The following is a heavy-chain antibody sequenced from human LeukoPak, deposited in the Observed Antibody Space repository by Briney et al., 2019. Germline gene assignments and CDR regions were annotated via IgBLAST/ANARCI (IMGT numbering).Heavy chain of an antibody. CDR1: GFTFSSYA. CDR3: AKGGGIRGYSYSNHYYFDY. Sequence: GGSLRLSCAASGFTFSSYAMSWVRQAPGKGLEWVSAISGSGGSTYYADSVKGRFTISRDNSKNTLYLQMNSLRAEDTAVYYCAKGGGIRGYSYSNHYYFDYWGQGTLVTVSS. D-gene: IGHD5-18*01. CDR2: ISGSGGST. J-gene: IGHJ4*02. V-gene: IGHV3-23*01.